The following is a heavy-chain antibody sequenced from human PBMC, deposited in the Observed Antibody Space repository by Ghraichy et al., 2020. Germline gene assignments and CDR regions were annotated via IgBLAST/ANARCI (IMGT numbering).Heavy chain of an antibody. CDR2: IFDGGST. Sequence: SQTLSLTCTVSGGSINRDCWTWIRQPPGKGLEWIGYIFDGGSTNFNPSLKSRVAISLDTSKRQFSLNLNSVTAADTAFYYCARGVRDGVYFDYWGQGILVSVSS. CDR3: ARGVRDGVYFDY. V-gene: IGHV4-59*01. J-gene: IGHJ4*02. D-gene: IGHD4-17*01. CDR1: GGSINRDC.